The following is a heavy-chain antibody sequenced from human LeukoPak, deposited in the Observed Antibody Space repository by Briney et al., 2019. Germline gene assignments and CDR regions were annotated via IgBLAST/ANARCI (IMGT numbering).Heavy chain of an antibody. V-gene: IGHV4-61*02. Sequence: PSETLSLTCTVSGGSISSGSYYWSWIRQPAGKGLEWIGRIYTSGSTNYNPSLKSRGTISVDTSKNQFSLKLSSVTAADTAVYYCAREWADTAMVTYYYYYYMYVWGKGTTVTVSS. J-gene: IGHJ6*03. CDR2: IYTSGST. D-gene: IGHD5-18*01. CDR3: AREWADTAMVTYYYYYYMYV. CDR1: GGSISSGSYY.